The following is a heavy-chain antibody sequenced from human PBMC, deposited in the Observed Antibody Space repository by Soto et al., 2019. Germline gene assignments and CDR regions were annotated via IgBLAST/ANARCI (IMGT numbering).Heavy chain of an antibody. CDR3: ARVRQGCSANNCYFDP. J-gene: IGHJ5*01. CDR2: VYISGHS. CDR1: GGSVRAPDW. V-gene: IGHV4-4*02. D-gene: IGHD1-1*01. Sequence: SETLSLTCTLSGGSVRAPDWWNWVRQSPDKGLEWIAGVYISGHSNYNPSLRSRVSVSIDSSKNQFYLNLNSVTAADTAIYYCARVRQGCSANNCYFDPWGQGTQVTVSS.